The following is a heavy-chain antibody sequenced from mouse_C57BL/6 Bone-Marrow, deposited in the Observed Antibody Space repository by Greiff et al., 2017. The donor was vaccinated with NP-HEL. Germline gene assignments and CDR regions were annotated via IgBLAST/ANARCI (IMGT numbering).Heavy chain of an antibody. V-gene: IGHV1-81*01. CDR2: LYPRSGNT. CDR1: GYTFTSYG. CDR3: ARRDYYGSSYDCAY. J-gene: IGHJ3*01. Sequence: QVQLKQSGAELARPGASVKLSCKASGYTFTSYGISWVKQRTGQGLEWIGELYPRSGNTYYNEKFKGKATLTADKSSSTANMELLILTSEDSAVYFCARRDYYGSSYDCAYWGQGTLVTVSA. D-gene: IGHD1-1*01.